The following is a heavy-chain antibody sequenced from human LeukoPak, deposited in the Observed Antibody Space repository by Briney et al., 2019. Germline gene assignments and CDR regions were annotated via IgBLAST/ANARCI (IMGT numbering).Heavy chain of an antibody. CDR3: AATPGVVVPAAMWFYYYGMDV. Sequence: GASVKVSCKASGFTFISSAVQWVRQARGQRLEWIGWIVVGSGNTNYAQKFQERVTITRDMSTSTAYMELSSLRSQDTAVYYCAATPGVVVPAAMWFYYYGMDVWGKGTTVTVSS. D-gene: IGHD2-2*01. CDR1: GFTFISSA. CDR2: IVVGSGNT. J-gene: IGHJ6*04. V-gene: IGHV1-58*01.